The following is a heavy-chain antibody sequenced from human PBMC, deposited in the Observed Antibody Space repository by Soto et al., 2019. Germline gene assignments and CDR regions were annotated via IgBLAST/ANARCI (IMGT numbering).Heavy chain of an antibody. V-gene: IGHV4-30-2*01. J-gene: IGHJ4*02. D-gene: IGHD2-15*01. Sequence: TLSLTCAVSGDSISSGGYSWSWILQPPGMGLEWIGYIYHSGSTYYNPSLKSRVTISVDRSKNQFSLKLSSVTAADTAVYYCARGGVVVALFDYWGQGTLVTVSS. CDR1: GDSISSGGYS. CDR2: IYHSGST. CDR3: ARGGVVVALFDY.